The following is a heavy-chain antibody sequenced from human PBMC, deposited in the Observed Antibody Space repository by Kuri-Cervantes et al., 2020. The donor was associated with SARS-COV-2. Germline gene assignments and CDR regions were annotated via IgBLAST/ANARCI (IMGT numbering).Heavy chain of an antibody. J-gene: IGHJ1*01. CDR3: ARDLHKADWGYGSGSYYNAKGSFQH. CDR1: GYTFTGYY. CDR2: INPSGGST. Sequence: ASVKVSCKASGYTFTGYYVHWVRQAPGQGLEWMGIINPSGGSTSYAQKFQGRVTMTRDTSTSTVYMELSSLRSEDTAVYYCARDLHKADWGYGSGSYYNAKGSFQHWGQGTLVTVSS. V-gene: IGHV1-46*01. D-gene: IGHD3-10*01.